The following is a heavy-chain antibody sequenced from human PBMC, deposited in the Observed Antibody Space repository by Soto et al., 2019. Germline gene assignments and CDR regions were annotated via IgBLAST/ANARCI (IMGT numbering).Heavy chain of an antibody. V-gene: IGHV4-59*01. D-gene: IGHD2-15*01. CDR2: ISYSGIT. Sequence: QSQTLSLPCAVSGGSISNYYWSWIRQSPGKGLEWIGYISYSGITNYNPSLQSRATISVDTSKNQFSLKVTAVTAADAAIYYCARVFPVDLGGYYIDVWGKGATVTVSS. CDR3: ARVFPVDLGGYYIDV. J-gene: IGHJ6*03. CDR1: GGSISNYY.